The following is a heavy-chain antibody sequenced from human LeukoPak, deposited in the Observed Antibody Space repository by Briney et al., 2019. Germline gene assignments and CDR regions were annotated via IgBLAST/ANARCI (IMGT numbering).Heavy chain of an antibody. CDR2: ISGYNGNT. V-gene: IGHV1-18*01. J-gene: IGHJ4*02. CDR3: ARSFAGAGGYDDF. Sequence: ASVKVSCKASGYTFTNCAITWVRQAPGQGLEWMGWISGYNGNTNYAQKLQDRFTMTTDTSTTTAYMELRSLRSDDTAVYYCARSFAGAGGYDDFWGQGTLVTVSS. CDR1: GYTFTNCA. D-gene: IGHD5-12*01.